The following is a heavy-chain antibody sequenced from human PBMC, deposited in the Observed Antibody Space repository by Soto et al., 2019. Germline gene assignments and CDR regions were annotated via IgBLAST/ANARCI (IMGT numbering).Heavy chain of an antibody. Sequence: PGGTLRLSCYISGVTFGSCVMGWVRLSPGKGLYWVSSISSSSRRTYYADSVRGRFTISRDNSKNTLYLKMDSLRADDTAVYYCAKVAKSRVVIEYFDSWGQGSLVTVSS. D-gene: IGHD3-3*01. CDR1: GVTFGSCV. CDR2: ISSSSRRT. CDR3: AKVAKSRVVIEYFDS. J-gene: IGHJ4*01. V-gene: IGHV3-23*01.